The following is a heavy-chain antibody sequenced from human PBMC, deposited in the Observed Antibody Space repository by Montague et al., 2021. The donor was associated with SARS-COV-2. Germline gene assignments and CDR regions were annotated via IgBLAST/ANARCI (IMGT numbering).Heavy chain of an antibody. CDR2: INSDGSST. V-gene: IGHV3-74*01. Sequence: SQILSCAASGFTFSSYWMHWVRQAPVKGLVWVSRINSDGSSTSYXDSVKGRFTISRDNAKNTLYLQMNSLRAEDTAVYYCCTLGGVIVATIDYYYYGMDVWGRGTTVTVSS. CDR3: CTLGGVIVATIDYYYYGMDV. D-gene: IGHD5-12*01. CDR1: GFTFSSYW. J-gene: IGHJ6*02.